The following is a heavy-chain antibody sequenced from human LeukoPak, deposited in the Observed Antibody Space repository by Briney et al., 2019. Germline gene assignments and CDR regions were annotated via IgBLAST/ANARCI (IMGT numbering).Heavy chain of an antibody. CDR2: ISGSGGST. CDR1: GFTFSSYA. Sequence: GRSLRLSCAASGFTFSSYAMSWIRQAPGKGLEWVSAISGSGGSTYYADSVKGRFTISRDNSKNTLYLQMNSLRAEDTAVYYCANQRLGVRWDFQHWGQGTLVTVSS. D-gene: IGHD4-23*01. J-gene: IGHJ1*01. V-gene: IGHV3-23*01. CDR3: ANQRLGVRWDFQH.